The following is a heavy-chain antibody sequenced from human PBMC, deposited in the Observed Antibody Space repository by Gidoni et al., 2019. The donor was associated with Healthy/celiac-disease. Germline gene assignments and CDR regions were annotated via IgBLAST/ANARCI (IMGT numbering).Heavy chain of an antibody. V-gene: IGHV2-5*02. Sequence: QITLKESGPTLVKPTQTLTLTCTFSGFSPSTSGVGVGWIRQPPGKALEWLALIYWDDDKRYSPSLKSRLTITKDTSKNQVVLTMTNMDPVDTATYYCAHRRIAARSGRLFDYWGQGTLVTVSS. J-gene: IGHJ4*02. CDR1: GFSPSTSGVG. CDR3: AHRRIAARSGRLFDY. CDR2: IYWDDDK. D-gene: IGHD6-6*01.